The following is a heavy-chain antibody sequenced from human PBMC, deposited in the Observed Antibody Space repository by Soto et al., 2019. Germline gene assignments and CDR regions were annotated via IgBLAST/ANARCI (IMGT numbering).Heavy chain of an antibody. CDR1: GFTFSSYG. Sequence: ESGGGVVQPGRSLRLSCAASGFTFSSYGMHWVRQAPGKGLEWVAVIWYDGSNKYYADSVKGRFTISRDNSKNTLYLQMNSLRAEDTAVYYCARLAGTGYFDYWGQGTLVTVSS. CDR2: IWYDGSNK. V-gene: IGHV3-33*01. CDR3: ARLAGTGYFDY. J-gene: IGHJ4*02. D-gene: IGHD6-19*01.